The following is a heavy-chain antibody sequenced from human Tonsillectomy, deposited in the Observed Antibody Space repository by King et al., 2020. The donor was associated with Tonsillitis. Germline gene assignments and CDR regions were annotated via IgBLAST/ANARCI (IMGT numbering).Heavy chain of an antibody. Sequence: LVESGGGLVKPGGSLRLSCAASGFTFSNAWMSWFRQAPGKGLEWVGRIKSKTDGGTTDYAAPVKGRFTISRDDSKNTLYLQMNSLKTEDTAVYYCTTPYGDYETNTFDYWGQGTLVTVSS. CDR2: IKSKTDGGTT. J-gene: IGHJ4*02. CDR1: GFTFSNAW. D-gene: IGHD4-17*01. CDR3: TTPYGDYETNTFDY. V-gene: IGHV3-15*01.